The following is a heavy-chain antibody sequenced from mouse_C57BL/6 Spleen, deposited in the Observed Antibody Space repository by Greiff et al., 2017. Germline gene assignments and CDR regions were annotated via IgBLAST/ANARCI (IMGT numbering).Heavy chain of an antibody. J-gene: IGHJ3*01. V-gene: IGHV1-52*01. CDR1: GYTFTSYW. CDR3: ARSGEHMGTAQVSWFAY. CDR2: IDPSDSET. Sequence: QVQLQQPGAELVRPGSSVKLSCKASGYTFTSYWMHWVKQRPIQGLEWIGNIDPSDSETHYNQKFKDKATLTVDKSSSTAYMQLSSLTSEDSAVYYGARSGEHMGTAQVSWFAYWGQGTLVTVSA. D-gene: IGHD3-2*02.